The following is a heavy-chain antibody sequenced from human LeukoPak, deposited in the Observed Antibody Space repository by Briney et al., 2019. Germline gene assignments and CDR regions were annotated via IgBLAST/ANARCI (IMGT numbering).Heavy chain of an antibody. V-gene: IGHV4-4*07. Sequence: SETPSSTRTFPGGSIRRYYWSWIRQPARKGLEWIWRIYTSGSTNYNPSLKSRVTMSVDTSKNQFSLKLSSVTAADTAVYYCARSNYFYDSSGPFDYWGQGTLVTVSS. CDR3: ARSNYFYDSSGPFDY. D-gene: IGHD3-22*01. J-gene: IGHJ4*02. CDR2: IYTSGST. CDR1: GGSIRRYY.